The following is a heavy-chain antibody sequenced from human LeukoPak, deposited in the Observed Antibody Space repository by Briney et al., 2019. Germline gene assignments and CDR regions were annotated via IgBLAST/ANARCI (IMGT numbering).Heavy chain of an antibody. CDR3: AKHKLDLAWNDY. V-gene: IGHV3-23*01. CDR2: ISDGGGST. J-gene: IGHJ4*02. CDR1: GFTFSIYA. Sequence: GGSLRLSCAASGFTFSIYAMSWVRQAPGKGLEWVSAISDGGGSTYYADSVKGRFTISRDNSKNTLYLQMNSLRAEDTAVYYCAKHKLDLAWNDYWGQGTLVTVSS. D-gene: IGHD5-12*01.